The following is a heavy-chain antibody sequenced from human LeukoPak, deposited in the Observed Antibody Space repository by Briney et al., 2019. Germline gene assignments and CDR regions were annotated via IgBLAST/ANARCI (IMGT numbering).Heavy chain of an antibody. D-gene: IGHD3-22*01. V-gene: IGHV3-7*01. J-gene: IGHJ3*02. CDR1: GFTFSSYW. CDR2: IKKDGSEK. CDR3: ARAYYDSSGAFDI. Sequence: GGSLRLSCAASGFTFSSYWMSWARQAPGKGLEWVANIKKDGSEKYHVDSVKGRFTISRDNAKNSLYLQMNSLRAEDTAVYYCARAYYDSSGAFDIWGQGTMVTVSS.